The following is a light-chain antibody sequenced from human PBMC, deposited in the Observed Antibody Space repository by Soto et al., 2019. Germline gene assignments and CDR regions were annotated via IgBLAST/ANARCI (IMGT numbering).Light chain of an antibody. CDR3: QQIQDDPG. CDR1: QNIGSF. V-gene: IGKV1-39*01. Sequence: DIQMTQSPSSLSASVGDRVTITCLASQNIGSFLNWYQQKPGKAPRLLIYAASSLQSGVPSRFSGSGSGTGFALTISSLQPEDFATYYCQQIQDDPGFGPWTKVDI. CDR2: AAS. J-gene: IGKJ3*01.